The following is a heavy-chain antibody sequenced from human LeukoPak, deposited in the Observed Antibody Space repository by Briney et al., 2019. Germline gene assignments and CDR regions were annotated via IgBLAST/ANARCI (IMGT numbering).Heavy chain of an antibody. CDR1: GGIFNSYA. D-gene: IGHD2-2*01. CDR3: ARGAAVVPAAIPNYYYYGMDI. J-gene: IGHJ6*04. CDR2: IIPIFGTA. V-gene: IGHV1-69*01. Sequence: GSSVKVSCKTSGGIFNSYALSWVRQAPGQGLEWMGGIIPIFGTANYAENLKGRVAITADESTSRVYMELSSLRSEDTAVFYCARGAAVVPAAIPNYYYYGMDIWGKGTTVTVSS.